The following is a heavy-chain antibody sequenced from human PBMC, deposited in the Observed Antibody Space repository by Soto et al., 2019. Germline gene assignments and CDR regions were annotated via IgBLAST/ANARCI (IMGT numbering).Heavy chain of an antibody. V-gene: IGHV3-53*01. Sequence: EVQLVESGGGLSQPGGSLRLSCAASGFTFSDHQMNWVRQAPGRGLEWVSVIYSSGTTYYGDSVKGRFTISRDNSKNTLYLQMNSLRTEDTALYYCARAGSPFHSDSTGYWGFYYWGQGTLVTVSS. CDR3: ARAGSPFHSDSTGYWGFYY. J-gene: IGHJ4*02. CDR1: GFTFSDHQ. CDR2: IYSSGTT. D-gene: IGHD3-9*01.